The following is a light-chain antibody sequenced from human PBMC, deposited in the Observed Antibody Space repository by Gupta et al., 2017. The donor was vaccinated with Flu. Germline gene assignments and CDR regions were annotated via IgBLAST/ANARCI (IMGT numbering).Light chain of an antibody. J-gene: IGLJ1*01. CDR3: QSYDSSLNAYV. V-gene: IGLV1-40*01. Sequence: QSALAQPPSVSGTPGQRVTISCTGTSSNFGAGYEVHWYQHLPGAAPKLLIYANSDRPSGVPDRFSVSQSGISASLAITGLQPDDEADYYCQSYDSSLNAYVFGSGTRVTVL. CDR2: ANS. CDR1: SSNFGAGYE.